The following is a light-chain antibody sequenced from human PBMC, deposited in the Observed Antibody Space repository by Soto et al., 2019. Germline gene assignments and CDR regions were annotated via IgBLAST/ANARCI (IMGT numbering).Light chain of an antibody. Sequence: DIQMTQSPSSLSACVGDRVTITCRASQSISSYLNWYQQKPGKAPKLLIYAASSLQSGVPSRFSGSGSGTDFSLTIISLQPEDFATYYCQQSYSTPSFGQGTKLEIK. CDR3: QQSYSTPS. J-gene: IGKJ2*01. CDR1: QSISSY. V-gene: IGKV1-39*01. CDR2: AAS.